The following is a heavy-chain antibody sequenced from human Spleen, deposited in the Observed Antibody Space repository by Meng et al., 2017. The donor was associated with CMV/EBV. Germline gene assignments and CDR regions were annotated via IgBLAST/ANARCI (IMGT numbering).Heavy chain of an antibody. D-gene: IGHD2-2*01. J-gene: IGHJ5*02. V-gene: IGHV3-33*06. Sequence: SYGMHWVRQAPGKGLEWVAVIWFDGSNKYYADSVKGRFTISRDNSKNTLYLQMNSLRAEDTALYYCAKDWSRYCTSTSCYKPWFDPWGQGTLVTVSS. CDR2: IWFDGSNK. CDR3: AKDWSRYCTSTSCYKPWFDP. CDR1: SYG.